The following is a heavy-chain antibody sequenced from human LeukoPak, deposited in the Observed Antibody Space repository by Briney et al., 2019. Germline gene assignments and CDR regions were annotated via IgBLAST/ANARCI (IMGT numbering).Heavy chain of an antibody. J-gene: IGHJ5*02. CDR2: INAGNGNT. D-gene: IGHD3-10*01. V-gene: IGHV1-3*01. CDR3: ARANTMVREMGRWFDP. Sequence: GASVKVSCKASGYTFTSYAMHWVRQAPGQRLEWMGWINAGNGNTKYSQEFQGRVTITRDTSTSTAYMELRSLRSDDTAVYYCARANTMVREMGRWFDPWGQGTLVTVSS. CDR1: GYTFTSYA.